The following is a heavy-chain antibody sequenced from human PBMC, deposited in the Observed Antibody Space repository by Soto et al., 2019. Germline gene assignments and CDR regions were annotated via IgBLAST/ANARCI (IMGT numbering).Heavy chain of an antibody. CDR1: GGSISSYY. D-gene: IGHD3-22*01. CDR2: IYYSGST. J-gene: IGHJ4*02. CDR3: ARQVPDYYDSSGYYRGYYFDY. V-gene: IGHV4-59*08. Sequence: PSETLSLTCTVSGGSISSYYWSWIRQPPGKGLEWIGYIYYSGSTNYNPSLKSRVTISVDTSKNQFSLKLSSVTAADTAVYYCARQVPDYYDSSGYYRGYYFDYWGQGTLVTVSS.